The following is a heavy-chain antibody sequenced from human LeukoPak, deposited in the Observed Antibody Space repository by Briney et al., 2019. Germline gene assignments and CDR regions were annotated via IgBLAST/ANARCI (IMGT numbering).Heavy chain of an antibody. V-gene: IGHV3-48*01. Sequence: GGSLRLSCAASGFTFSSYSMNWVRQAPGKGLEWVSYISSSSSTIYYADSVKGRFTISRDNAKNSLYLQMNSLRAEDTAVYYCAKVFRASTIFGVVVSTPVAFDYWGQGTLVTVSS. CDR3: AKVFRASTIFGVVVSTPVAFDY. D-gene: IGHD3-3*01. CDR2: ISSSSSTI. J-gene: IGHJ4*02. CDR1: GFTFSSYS.